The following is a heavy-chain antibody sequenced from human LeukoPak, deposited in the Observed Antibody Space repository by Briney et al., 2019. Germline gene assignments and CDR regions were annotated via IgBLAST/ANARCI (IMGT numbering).Heavy chain of an antibody. Sequence: PGGSLRLSCAASGFTFSNYWMSWVRQAPGKGLEWVANIKQDGSEKYYVDSVKGRFTISRDNAKNSLYLQMNSLRAEDTAVYYCAREPTDDYDILTDWGQGTLATVSS. J-gene: IGHJ4*02. CDR1: GFTFSNYW. CDR2: IKQDGSEK. D-gene: IGHD3-9*01. V-gene: IGHV3-7*01. CDR3: AREPTDDYDILTD.